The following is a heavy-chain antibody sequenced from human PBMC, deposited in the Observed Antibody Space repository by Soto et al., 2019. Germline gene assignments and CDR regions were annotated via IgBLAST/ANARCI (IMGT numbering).Heavy chain of an antibody. CDR2: INHSGST. Sequence: QVQLQQWGAGLLKPSETLSLTCAVYGGSFSGYYWSWICQPPGKGLDWIGEINHSGSTNYNPSLKSRDTISVDTSKNQFSLKLSSVTAADTAVYYCASGRLGYYGSGSYFSWHYWGQGTLVTVSS. J-gene: IGHJ4*02. V-gene: IGHV4-34*01. CDR1: GGSFSGYY. CDR3: ASGRLGYYGSGSYFSWHY. D-gene: IGHD3-10*01.